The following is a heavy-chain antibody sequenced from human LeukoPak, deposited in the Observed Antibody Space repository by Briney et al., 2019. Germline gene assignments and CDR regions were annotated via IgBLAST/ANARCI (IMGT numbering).Heavy chain of an antibody. CDR2: ISSSSSYT. Sequence: GSLRLSCAAPGFTFSDYYMSWIRQAPGKGLEWVSYISSSSSYTNYADSVKGRFTISRDNAKNSLYLQMNSLRAEDTAVYYCARYNDILTGSNNWFDPWGQGTLVTVSS. CDR3: ARYNDILTGSNNWFDP. CDR1: GFTFSDYY. D-gene: IGHD3-9*01. J-gene: IGHJ5*02. V-gene: IGHV3-11*06.